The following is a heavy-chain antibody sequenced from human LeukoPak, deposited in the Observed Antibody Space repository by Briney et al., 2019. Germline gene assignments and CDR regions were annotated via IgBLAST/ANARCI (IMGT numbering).Heavy chain of an antibody. CDR3: ARLGYGDYVSNPRPPDY. V-gene: IGHV4-30-2*01. CDR2: IYHSGST. J-gene: IGHJ4*02. D-gene: IGHD4-17*01. CDR1: GGSISSGGYS. Sequence: SETLSLTCAVSGGSISSGGYSWSWIRQPPGKGLEWIGYIYHSGSTYYNPSLKSRVTISVDRSRNQFSLKLSSVTAADTAVYYCARLGYGDYVSNPRPPDYWGQGTLVTVSS.